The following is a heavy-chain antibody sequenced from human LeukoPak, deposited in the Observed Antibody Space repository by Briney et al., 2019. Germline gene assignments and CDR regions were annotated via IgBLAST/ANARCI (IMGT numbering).Heavy chain of an antibody. CDR2: ISSGSSDI. Sequence: GGSLRLSCVASGFPFSKYSMNWVPKAPGKGLEWASYISSGSSDIYYAGSVKGRFTISRDNAKNSLYLQMNSLRAEDTAVYYCARDARGYYNWFDPWGQGTLVTVSS. CDR3: ARDARGYYNWFDP. CDR1: GFPFSKYS. J-gene: IGHJ5*02. V-gene: IGHV3-21*05. D-gene: IGHD2-15*01.